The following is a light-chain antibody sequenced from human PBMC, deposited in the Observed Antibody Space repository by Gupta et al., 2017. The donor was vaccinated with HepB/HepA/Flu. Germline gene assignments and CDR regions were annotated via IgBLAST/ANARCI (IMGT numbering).Light chain of an antibody. V-gene: IGKV3-11*01. CDR3: QQRSNWPPIT. J-gene: IGKJ5*01. Sequence: DIVLAQSPATLSLSPGESATLSCRACQCVKRYLAWYQQKPRQAPRRLIYDASNRATGSPARCSGSGSGTDFTLTIISREPEDFAVYYCQQRSNWPPITFGQGTRLEIK. CDR1: QCVKRY. CDR2: DAS.